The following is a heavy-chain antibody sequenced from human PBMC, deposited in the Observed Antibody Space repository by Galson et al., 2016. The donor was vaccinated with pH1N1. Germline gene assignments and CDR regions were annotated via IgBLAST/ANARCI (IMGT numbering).Heavy chain of an antibody. CDR3: ARETPSPSPTVLRYFDWSRGLSSFDM. CDR2: INTKTGNP. D-gene: IGHD3-9*01. V-gene: IGHV7-4-1*01. Sequence: SVKVSCKASGFTFSNHGINWVRQAPGQGLEWMGWINTKTGNPTYGQGFTGRFVFSLDTSVNTAYLQIHSLKADATAVDYCARETPSPSPTVLRYFDWSRGLSSFDMWGRGTLVTVSS. J-gene: IGHJ3*02. CDR1: GFTFSNHG.